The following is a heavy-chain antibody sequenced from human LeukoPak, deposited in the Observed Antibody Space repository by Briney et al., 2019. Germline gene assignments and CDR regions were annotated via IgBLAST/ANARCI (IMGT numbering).Heavy chain of an antibody. J-gene: IGHJ4*02. CDR3: ARGGGFGEFYYFDY. CDR1: GYTFTIYG. D-gene: IGHD3-10*01. CDR2: ISAYNGKT. Sequence: ASVNVSCKASGYTFTIYGISWVRQAPGQGLEWMGWISAYNGKTNYAQKLQGRVTMTTDTSTSTAYMELRSLRSDDTAVYYCARGGGFGEFYYFDYWGQGTLVTVSS. V-gene: IGHV1-18*01.